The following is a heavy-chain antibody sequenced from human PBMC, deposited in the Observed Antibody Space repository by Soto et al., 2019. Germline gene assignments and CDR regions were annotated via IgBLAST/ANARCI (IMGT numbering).Heavy chain of an antibody. J-gene: IGHJ6*02. Sequence: SETLSLTCTVSGGSISRYYWSWIRQPPGKGLEWIGYMYNTGSTVYNPPFKSRVTISVDNSKNTLYIQMGSLRAEDMAVYYCARRIPFGYGMDVWGQGTTVTVSS. CDR2: MYNTGST. CDR3: ARRIPFGYGMDV. CDR1: GGSISRYY. V-gene: IGHV4-59*01. D-gene: IGHD2-21*01.